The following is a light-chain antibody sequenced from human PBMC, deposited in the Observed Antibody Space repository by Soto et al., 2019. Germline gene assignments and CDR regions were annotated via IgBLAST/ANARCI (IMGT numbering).Light chain of an antibody. CDR3: QQYVRSPYT. CDR2: GAS. V-gene: IGKV3-20*01. Sequence: EIVLTQSPGSLSLSPGERATLSCRASQSISSTYIAWYQQKRGQAPRLLIFGASSRATGIPDMFSGRGSGTDFSLTISRLEPEDSAVYFCQQYVRSPYTFGPGTNVDIK. CDR1: QSISSTY. J-gene: IGKJ3*01.